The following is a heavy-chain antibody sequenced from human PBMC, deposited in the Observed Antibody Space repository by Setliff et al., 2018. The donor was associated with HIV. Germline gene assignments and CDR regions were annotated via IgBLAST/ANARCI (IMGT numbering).Heavy chain of an antibody. J-gene: IGHJ6*02. Sequence: ASVKVSCKPSGYTFTAYGLSWVRQAPGQGLEWMGWISTYSDERSYAQNLQGRVTMTTDTSTSRAYMELRSLRSDDTAAYFCARLGSGWSDSYYYAMDVWGQGTTVTVSS. CDR1: GYTFTAYG. CDR2: ISTYSDER. D-gene: IGHD6-19*01. CDR3: ARLGSGWSDSYYYAMDV. V-gene: IGHV1-18*01.